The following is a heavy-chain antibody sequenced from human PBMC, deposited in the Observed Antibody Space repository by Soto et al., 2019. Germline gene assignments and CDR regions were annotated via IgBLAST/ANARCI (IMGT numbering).Heavy chain of an antibody. Sequence: GGSLRLSCAASGFTLSPYWMNWVRQAPGKGLEWVANIKQDGSEKYYVDSVKGRFIISRDNAKNSLYLQLNSLRAEDTAVHYCARDADASGSYHYGMDVWGQGTSVTVSS. J-gene: IGHJ6*02. CDR2: IKQDGSEK. CDR3: ARDADASGSYHYGMDV. CDR1: GFTLSPYW. D-gene: IGHD6-19*01. V-gene: IGHV3-7*01.